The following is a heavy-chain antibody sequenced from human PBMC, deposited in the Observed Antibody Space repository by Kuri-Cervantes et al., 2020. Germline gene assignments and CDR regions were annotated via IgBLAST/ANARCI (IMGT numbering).Heavy chain of an antibody. CDR2: IYTSGST. J-gene: IGHJ5*02. CDR1: GGSISSYY. CDR3: ARLKVGEKYGDYVGWFDP. V-gene: IGHV4-4*07. Sequence: ESLKISCTVSGGSISSYYWSWIRQPAGKGLEWIGRIYTSGSTNYNPSLKSRVTMSVDTSKNQFSLKLSSVTAADTAVYYCARLKVGEKYGDYVGWFDPWGQGTLVTVSS. D-gene: IGHD4-17*01.